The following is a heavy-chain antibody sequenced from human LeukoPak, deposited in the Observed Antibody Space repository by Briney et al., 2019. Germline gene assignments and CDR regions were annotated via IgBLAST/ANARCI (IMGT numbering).Heavy chain of an antibody. D-gene: IGHD1-26*01. Sequence: PGGSLRLSCAASGFTFSSYSMNWVRQAPGKGLVWVSRSNSDGSSTSYADSVKGRFTVSRDNAKNTLYLQMNSLRAEDTAVFYCARGRGYTGSPVDYWGQGTLVTVS. J-gene: IGHJ4*02. V-gene: IGHV3-74*01. CDR1: GFTFSSYS. CDR2: SNSDGSST. CDR3: ARGRGYTGSPVDY.